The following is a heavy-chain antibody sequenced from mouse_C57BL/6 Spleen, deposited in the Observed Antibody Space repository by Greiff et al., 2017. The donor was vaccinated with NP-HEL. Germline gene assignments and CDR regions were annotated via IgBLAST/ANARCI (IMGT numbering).Heavy chain of an antibody. V-gene: IGHV2-9-1*01. CDR3: ARNPHYYGSSYWYFDV. D-gene: IGHD1-1*01. J-gene: IGHJ1*03. CDR1: GFSLTSYA. Sequence: VQLVESGPGLVAPSQSLSITCTVSGFSLTSYAISWVRQPPGKGLEWLGVIWTGGGTNYNSALKSSLSISKDNSKSHVFLKMNSLQTDDTARYYCARNPHYYGSSYWYFDVWGTGTTVTVSS. CDR2: IWTGGGT.